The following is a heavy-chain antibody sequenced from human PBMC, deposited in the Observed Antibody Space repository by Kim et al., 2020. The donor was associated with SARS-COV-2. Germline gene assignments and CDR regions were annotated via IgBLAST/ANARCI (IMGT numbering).Heavy chain of an antibody. D-gene: IGHD7-27*01. V-gene: IGHV1-3*01. J-gene: IGHJ6*02. CDR3: ARVWGGIALMDV. CDR1: GYSFDKYG. CDR2: IHPANGNT. Sequence: ASVKVSCKAVGYSFDKYGMDWMRQAPGQRFEWLGGIHPANGNTKYPQRFQGRFTITRDMSANTVHIQLNNLRYEDTAIYYCARVWGGIALMDVWGQGTTVTVSS.